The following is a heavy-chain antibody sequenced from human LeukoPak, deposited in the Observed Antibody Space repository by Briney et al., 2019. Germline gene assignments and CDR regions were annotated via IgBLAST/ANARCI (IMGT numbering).Heavy chain of an antibody. CDR3: ARGASSGYRIDY. V-gene: IGHV3-74*01. Sequence: GGSLRLSCAASGFTFNNDWMHWVRQAPGKGLVWVSRISKDGSTTNYADSVKGRFTISRDNAKNTLYLQMNSLTAEDTALYYCARGASSGYRIDYWGQGTLVTVSS. D-gene: IGHD5-18*01. J-gene: IGHJ4*02. CDR2: ISKDGSTT. CDR1: GFTFNNDW.